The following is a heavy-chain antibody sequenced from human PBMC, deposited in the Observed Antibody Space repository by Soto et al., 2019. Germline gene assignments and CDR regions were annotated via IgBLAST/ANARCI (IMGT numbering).Heavy chain of an antibody. Sequence: GGSLRLSCAASGFTYSTYTMHWVRQAPDKGLEWVAVISYDGNNKFYADSAKGRFTISRDNAKNTVYLQMNSLRAEDTAVYYCARGDGDYYDGNGYLGRHWGQGTLVTVSS. CDR3: ARGDGDYYDGNGYLGRH. CDR1: GFTYSTYT. CDR2: ISYDGNNK. J-gene: IGHJ4*02. V-gene: IGHV3-30-3*01. D-gene: IGHD3-22*01.